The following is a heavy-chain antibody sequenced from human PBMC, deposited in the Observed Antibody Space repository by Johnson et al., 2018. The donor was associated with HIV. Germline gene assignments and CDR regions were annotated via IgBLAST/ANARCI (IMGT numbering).Heavy chain of an antibody. CDR1: GFTLDDYG. D-gene: IGHD3-10*01. J-gene: IGHJ3*02. CDR2: IRYDGSNK. V-gene: IGHV3-30*02. CDR3: AKDSTYYGESSGAFDI. Sequence: QVQLVESGGGVVRPGGSLRLSCAASGFTLDDYGMYWVRQAPGKGLEWVAFIRYDGSNKYYADSVKGRFTISRDNSKNTLYLQMNSLRAEDTAVYYCAKDSTYYGESSGAFDIWGQGTMVTVSS.